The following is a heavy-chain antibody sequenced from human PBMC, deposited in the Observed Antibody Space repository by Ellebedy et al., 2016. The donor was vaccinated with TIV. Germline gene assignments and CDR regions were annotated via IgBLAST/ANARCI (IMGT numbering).Heavy chain of an antibody. CDR3: ARLPNYGEPNWYFDF. CDR1: GFSISTNNSN. J-gene: IGHJ2*01. Sequence: MPSETLSLTCTVSGFSISTNNSNWGWIRQPPGRGLEWIGNVSYTGTTYDNPSLKSRLTISIDMSKSQFSLKLSSVTAADTAVYYCARLPNYGEPNWYFDFWGRGTLVTVSS. V-gene: IGHV4-39*01. D-gene: IGHD4/OR15-4a*01. CDR2: VSYTGTT.